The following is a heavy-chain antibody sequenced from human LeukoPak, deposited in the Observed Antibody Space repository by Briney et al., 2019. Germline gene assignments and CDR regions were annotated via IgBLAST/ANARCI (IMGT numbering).Heavy chain of an antibody. CDR1: GFTFGNYW. CDR3: ARWATSFDL. D-gene: IGHD6-6*01. J-gene: IGHJ4*02. Sequence: GGSLRLSCAASGFTFGNYWMSWVRQAPGKGLEWVANIKQDGSDKYYVDSVTGRFTISRDNVKNSLYLQMNSLRAEDTAVYYCARWATSFDLWGQGTLVTVSS. V-gene: IGHV3-7*01. CDR2: IKQDGSDK.